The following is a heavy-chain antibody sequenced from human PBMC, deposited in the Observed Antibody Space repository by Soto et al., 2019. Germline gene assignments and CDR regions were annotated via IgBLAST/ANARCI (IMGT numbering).Heavy chain of an antibody. Sequence: SETLSLTCAVSSGSISSSNWWSWVRQPPGKGLEWIGEIYHSGSTNYNPSLKSRVTISVDKSKNQFSLKLSSVTAADTAVYYCARGGYHIDGSGSSAASYYYYMDVWGKGTTVTVSS. CDR1: SGSISSSNW. CDR3: ARGGYHIDGSGSSAASYYYYMDV. CDR2: IYHSGST. D-gene: IGHD3-10*01. V-gene: IGHV4-4*02. J-gene: IGHJ6*03.